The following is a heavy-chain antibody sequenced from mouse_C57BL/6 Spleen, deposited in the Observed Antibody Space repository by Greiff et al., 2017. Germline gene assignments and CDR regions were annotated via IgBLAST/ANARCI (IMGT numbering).Heavy chain of an antibody. CDR1: GYAFSSYW. V-gene: IGHV1-80*01. CDR2: IYPGDGDT. CDR3: AREGHYGSTPWYFDV. J-gene: IGHJ1*03. D-gene: IGHD1-1*01. Sequence: QVQLQQSGAELVKPGASVKISCKASGYAFSSYWMNWVKQRPGKGLEWIGQIYPGDGDTNYNGKFKGKATLTADKSSSTAYMQLSGLTSEDSAVYFCAREGHYGSTPWYFDVWGTGTTVTVSS.